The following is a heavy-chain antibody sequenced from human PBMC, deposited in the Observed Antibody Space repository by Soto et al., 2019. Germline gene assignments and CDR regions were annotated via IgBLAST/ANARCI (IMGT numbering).Heavy chain of an antibody. CDR1: GFTFSSYA. V-gene: IGHV3-23*01. CDR2: ISGSGGST. Sequence: PGGSLKLSCAASGFTFSSYAMSWVRQTPGKGLEWVSAISGSGGSTYYADSVKGRFTISRDNSKNTLYLQMNSLRAEDTPVYYCAKKGSSSDAFDIWGQGTMVTVSS. CDR3: AKKGSSSDAFDI. D-gene: IGHD2-15*01. J-gene: IGHJ3*02.